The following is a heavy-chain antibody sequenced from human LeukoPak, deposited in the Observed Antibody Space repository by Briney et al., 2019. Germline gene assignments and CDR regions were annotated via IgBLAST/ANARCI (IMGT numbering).Heavy chain of an antibody. CDR1: GFTFGDYA. CDR2: ISGSGGST. J-gene: IGHJ6*03. Sequence: PGRSLRLSCTASGFTFGDYAMSWVRQAPGKGLDWVSSISGSGGSTYYADSVKGRFTISRDNAKNTLYLKMNSLKAEDTAVYYCARGSNFEILTGRYYYSYFMDVWGRGTSVTVSS. D-gene: IGHD3-9*01. CDR3: ARGSNFEILTGRYYYSYFMDV. V-gene: IGHV3-23*01.